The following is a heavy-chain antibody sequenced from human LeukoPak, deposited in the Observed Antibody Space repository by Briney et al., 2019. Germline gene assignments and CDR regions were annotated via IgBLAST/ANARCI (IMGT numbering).Heavy chain of an antibody. CDR2: IYYSGST. CDR3: ARANSGSYNGYYFDY. Sequence: PSETLSLTCTVSGGSISSYYWSWIRQPPGKGLEWIGYIYYSGSTNYNPSLKSRVTISVDTSKNQFSLKLSSVTAADTAVYYCARANSGSYNGYYFDYWGQGTLVTVSS. CDR1: GGSISSYY. V-gene: IGHV4-59*01. D-gene: IGHD1-26*01. J-gene: IGHJ4*02.